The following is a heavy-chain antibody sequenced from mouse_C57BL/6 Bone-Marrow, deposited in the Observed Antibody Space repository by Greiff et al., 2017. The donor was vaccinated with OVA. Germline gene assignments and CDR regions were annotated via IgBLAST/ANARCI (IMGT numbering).Heavy chain of an antibody. CDR3: AMPFITTPHWYFDV. CDR2: ISSGGSYP. J-gene: IGHJ1*03. Sequence: EVMLVESGGDLVKPGGSLKLSCAASGFTFRSYGMSWVRQTPDKRLEWVATISSGGSYPYYPDSVKGRFTISRDNAKNTLYLQMSSLKSEDTAMYYCAMPFITTPHWYFDVWGTGTTVTVSS. V-gene: IGHV5-6*01. D-gene: IGHD1-1*01. CDR1: GFTFRSYG.